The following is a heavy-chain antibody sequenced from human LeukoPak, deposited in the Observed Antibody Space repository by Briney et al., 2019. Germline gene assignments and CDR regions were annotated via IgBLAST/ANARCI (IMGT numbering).Heavy chain of an antibody. Sequence: AGGSLRLSCAASGFTFSFYAMSWVRQAPGKGLEWVSAISGSGASTYYADSVKGRFTISRDNSKNTLYLQMNTLRAEDTAVYYCAKDRLRAFYPNGAFDFWGQGTMVTVSS. V-gene: IGHV3-23*01. J-gene: IGHJ3*01. CDR3: AKDRLRAFYPNGAFDF. D-gene: IGHD2-8*01. CDR1: GFTFSFYA. CDR2: ISGSGAST.